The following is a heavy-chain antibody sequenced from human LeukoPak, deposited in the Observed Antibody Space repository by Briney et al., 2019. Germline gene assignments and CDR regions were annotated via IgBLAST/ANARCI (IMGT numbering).Heavy chain of an antibody. V-gene: IGHV4-4*07. CDR1: GGSISSYY. D-gene: IGHD3-9*01. J-gene: IGHJ6*02. CDR3: AREGTGPHYEILTGYPDYYGMDV. Sequence: PSETLSLTCTVSGGSISSYYWSWIRQPAGKGLEWIGRIYTSGSTNYNPSLKSRVTMSVDTSKNQFSLKLSSVAAAETALYYCAREGTGPHYEILTGYPDYYGMDVRGQGTTVTVSS. CDR2: IYTSGST.